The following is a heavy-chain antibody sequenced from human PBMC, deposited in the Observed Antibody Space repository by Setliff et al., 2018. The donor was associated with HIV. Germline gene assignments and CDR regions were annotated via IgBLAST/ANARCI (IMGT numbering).Heavy chain of an antibody. CDR3: ARGRRSDYYDSNGYLYYYFDL. CDR1: GGSSRTYS. V-gene: IGHV1-69*10. D-gene: IGHD3-22*01. J-gene: IGHJ2*01. Sequence: SVKVSCKASGGSSRTYSINWVRQAPGQGLEWMGQFIAVLDITSYAQKFQGRLTITADESTSTMYMELSSLRSDDTAVYYCARGRRSDYYDSNGYLYYYFDLWGRGTLVTVSS. CDR2: FIAVLDIT.